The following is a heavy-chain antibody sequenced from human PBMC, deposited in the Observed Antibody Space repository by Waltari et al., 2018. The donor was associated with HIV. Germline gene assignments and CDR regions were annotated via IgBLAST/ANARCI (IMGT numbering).Heavy chain of an antibody. Sequence: QVHLVQSGAELRKTGASVTVSCKASGYNFTNYGITWVRQAPGQGLDWMGWISGYNGDTKYAQKVRGRVTMTTDTSTSIAYLEMGSLRFDDSAVYYCARDHYYGSSGYYSDYWGQGTLVTVSS. CDR1: GYNFTNYG. CDR2: ISGYNGDT. J-gene: IGHJ4*02. CDR3: ARDHYYGSSGYYSDY. V-gene: IGHV1-18*01. D-gene: IGHD3-22*01.